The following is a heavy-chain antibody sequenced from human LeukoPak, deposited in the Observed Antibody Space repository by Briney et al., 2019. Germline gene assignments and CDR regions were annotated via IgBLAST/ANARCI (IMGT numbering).Heavy chain of an antibody. CDR3: AKVGYQLLYYFDS. CDR1: GFSFSNYA. Sequence: QTGGSLRLSCSASGFSFSNYAMSWARQAPGKGLEWVSGISAGGGTTNYADSVKGRFTISRDNSKKTLFLQMNSLKAGDTAIYYCAKVGYQLLYYFDSWGQGSLATVSS. CDR2: ISAGGGTT. V-gene: IGHV3-23*01. J-gene: IGHJ4*02. D-gene: IGHD2-2*01.